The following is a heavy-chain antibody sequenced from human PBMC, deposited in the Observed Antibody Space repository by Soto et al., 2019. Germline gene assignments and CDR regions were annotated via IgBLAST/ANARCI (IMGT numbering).Heavy chain of an antibody. D-gene: IGHD6-6*01. Sequence: PGGSLRLSCAASGFTFSTYALSWVRQAPGKGLEWVSNISPSGAGTYYADSGKGRFTISRDNSKNTLYLHMNSLRAEDTAVYYCAKINRNSWTDYWGQGTLVTVSS. CDR1: GFTFSTYA. V-gene: IGHV3-23*01. CDR3: AKINRNSWTDY. J-gene: IGHJ4*02. CDR2: ISPSGAGT.